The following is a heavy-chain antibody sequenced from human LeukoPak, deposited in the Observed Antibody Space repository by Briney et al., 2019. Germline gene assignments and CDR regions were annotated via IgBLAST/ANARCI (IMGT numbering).Heavy chain of an antibody. D-gene: IGHD2-15*01. CDR3: ARGGYCSGGSCYLDF. Sequence: ETLSLTFTVSGASISDNFWSWIRQPPGEGLEWIGFIYYSGSPSYNPSLKSRVTISVDTSKNQFSLNMSSVTAADTAVYYCARGGYCSGGSCYLDFWGQGTLVTVSS. CDR2: IYYSGSP. J-gene: IGHJ4*02. V-gene: IGHV4-59*01. CDR1: GASISDNF.